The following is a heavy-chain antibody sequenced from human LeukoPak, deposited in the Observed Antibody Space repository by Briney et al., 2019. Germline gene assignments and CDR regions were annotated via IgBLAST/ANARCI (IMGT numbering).Heavy chain of an antibody. CDR2: IKEDGSKK. CDR3: ARDPGRQYSSIADV. V-gene: IGHV3-7*03. Sequence: PGGSLRLSCVASGFTFSNYGMHWVRQAPGKGLEWLANIKEDGSKKYYVDSVKGRFTISRDNAKNSLYLQMDSLRAEDTAVYYCARDPGRQYSSIADVWGQGTTVTVSS. CDR1: GFTFSNYG. J-gene: IGHJ6*02. D-gene: IGHD6-19*01.